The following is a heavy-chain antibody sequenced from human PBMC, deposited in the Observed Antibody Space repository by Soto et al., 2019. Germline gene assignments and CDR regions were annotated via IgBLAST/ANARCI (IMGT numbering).Heavy chain of an antibody. J-gene: IGHJ4*02. CDR2: INAGNGNT. Sequence: ASVKVSCKASGYTFTSYAMHWVRQAPGQRLEWMGWINAGNGNTKYSQKFQGRVTITRDTSASTAYMELSSLRSEDTAVYYCAREGYCSGGSCYVFVFDYWGQGTLVTVSS. CDR3: AREGYCSGGSCYVFVFDY. CDR1: GYTFTSYA. D-gene: IGHD2-15*01. V-gene: IGHV1-3*01.